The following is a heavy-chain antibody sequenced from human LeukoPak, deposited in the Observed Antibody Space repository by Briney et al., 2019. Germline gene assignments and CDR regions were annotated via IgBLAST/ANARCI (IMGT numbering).Heavy chain of an antibody. Sequence: GGSLRLSCAASGFTFDNYSMHWVRQAPGKGLEWVSGIKLNSGTIGYADSVKGRFTISRDNAKNSLYLQMNSLRAEDTALYYCAKDRGSGWDDCFDYWGQGTLVTVSS. J-gene: IGHJ4*02. CDR1: GFTFDNYS. D-gene: IGHD6-19*01. CDR2: IKLNSGTI. V-gene: IGHV3-9*01. CDR3: AKDRGSGWDDCFDY.